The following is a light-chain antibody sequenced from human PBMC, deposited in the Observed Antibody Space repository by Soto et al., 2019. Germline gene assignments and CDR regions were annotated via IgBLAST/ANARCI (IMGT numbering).Light chain of an antibody. V-gene: IGKV2-28*01. J-gene: IGKJ4*01. Sequence: DIVMTQSPLSLPVTPGEPASISCRSSQSLLHSNGYNYLDWYLQKPGQSPQLLIYLGSNRASGVPDRFSGSGSGTDFTLKISRVEAEDVGVYYCMHALQTPNTFGGGTKVEIK. CDR1: QSLLHSNGYNY. CDR3: MHALQTPNT. CDR2: LGS.